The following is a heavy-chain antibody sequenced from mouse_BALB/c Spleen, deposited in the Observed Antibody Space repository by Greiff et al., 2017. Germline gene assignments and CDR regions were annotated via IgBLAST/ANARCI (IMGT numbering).Heavy chain of an antibody. CDR1: GYTFSSYW. Sequence: VQLQQSGAELMKPGASVKISCKATGYTFSSYWIEWVKQRPGHGLEWIGEILPGSGSTNYNEKFKGKATFTADTSSNTAYMQLSSLTSEDSAVYYCASLDSSGSYFDSWGQGTTLTVSS. CDR2: ILPGSGST. CDR3: ASLDSSGSYFDS. D-gene: IGHD3-2*01. J-gene: IGHJ2*01. V-gene: IGHV1-9*01.